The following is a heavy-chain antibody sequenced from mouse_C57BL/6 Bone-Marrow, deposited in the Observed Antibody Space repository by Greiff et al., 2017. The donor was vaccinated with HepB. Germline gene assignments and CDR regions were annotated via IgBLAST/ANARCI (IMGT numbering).Heavy chain of an antibody. V-gene: IGHV5-9-1*02. Sequence: EVKLMESGEGLVKPGGSLKLSCAASGFTFSSYAMSWVRQTPEKRLEWVAYISSGGDYIYYADTGKGRFTISRDNARNTLYLQMSSLQSEDTAMYYCTRGGGAMDYWGQGTSVTVSS. CDR2: ISSGGDYI. CDR1: GFTFSSYA. J-gene: IGHJ4*01. CDR3: TRGGGAMDY.